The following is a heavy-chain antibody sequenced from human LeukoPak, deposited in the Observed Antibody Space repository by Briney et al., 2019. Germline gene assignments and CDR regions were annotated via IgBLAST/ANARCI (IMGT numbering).Heavy chain of an antibody. Sequence: SETLSLTCTVSGGSISSSSYYWGWIRQPPGTGLEWIGSIYYSGSTYYNPSLKSRVTISVDTSKNQFSLKLSSVTAADTAVYYCASPHSTVTTFYDAFDIWGQGTMVTVSS. J-gene: IGHJ3*02. V-gene: IGHV4-39*01. CDR3: ASPHSTVTTFYDAFDI. CDR1: GGSISSSSYY. D-gene: IGHD4-11*01. CDR2: IYYSGST.